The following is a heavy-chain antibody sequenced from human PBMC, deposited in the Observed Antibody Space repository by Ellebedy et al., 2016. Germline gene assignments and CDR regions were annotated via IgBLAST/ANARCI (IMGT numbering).Heavy chain of an antibody. V-gene: IGHV4-59*13. CDR2: IFYTGGA. CDR1: GDSMSRYY. J-gene: IGHJ2*01. D-gene: IGHD2-21*02. Sequence: SETLSLXCTVSGDSMSRYYWSWIRQPPGKGLEWIAYIFYTGGAIYNPSLKSRVIISVDTSNNQFSLKLTSVTAADTAVYYCARAPRSCIPYRDCFQYWYFDLWGRGTLVTVSS. CDR3: ARAPRSCIPYRDCFQYWYFDL.